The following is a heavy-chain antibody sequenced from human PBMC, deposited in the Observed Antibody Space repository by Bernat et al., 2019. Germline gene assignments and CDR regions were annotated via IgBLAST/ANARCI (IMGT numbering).Heavy chain of an antibody. J-gene: IGHJ4*02. V-gene: IGHV1-18*01. CDR1: GYTFTSYG. CDR2: ISAYNGNT. CDR3: AREGSGDILTGLIYGGDSIDY. D-gene: IGHD3-9*01. Sequence: QVQLVQSGAEVKKPGASVKVSCKASGYTFTSYGISWVRQAPGQGLEWMGWISAYNGNTNYAQKLQGRVTMTTDTSTSTAYMELRSLRSDDTAVYYCAREGSGDILTGLIYGGDSIDYWGQGTLVTVSS.